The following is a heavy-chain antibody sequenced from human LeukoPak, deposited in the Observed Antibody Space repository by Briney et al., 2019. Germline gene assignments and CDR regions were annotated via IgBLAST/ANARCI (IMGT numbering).Heavy chain of an antibody. CDR3: AREMTRSFDY. Sequence: GGSLRPSCAASGFTFSSYAMHWVRQAPGKGLEYVSAISSNGGSTYYANSVKGRFTISRDNSKNTLYLQMGSLRAEDVAVYYCAREMTRSFDYWGQGTLVTVSS. V-gene: IGHV3-64*01. CDR2: ISSNGGST. J-gene: IGHJ4*02. CDR1: GFTFSSYA.